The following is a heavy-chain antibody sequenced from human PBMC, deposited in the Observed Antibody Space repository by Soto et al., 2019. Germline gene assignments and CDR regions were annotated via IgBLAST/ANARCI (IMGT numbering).Heavy chain of an antibody. Sequence: QAQLVQSGAELKKPGASVKVSCKASGYTFTSYGISWVRQAPGQGLEWMGWISAYNGNTHYAQKLQGIVTMTTDTATSTAYMELRSLRYDDTAVYYCERPRSRAGTRLGDEIDYWGQGTLVTVSS. J-gene: IGHJ4*02. V-gene: IGHV1-18*01. CDR2: ISAYNGNT. D-gene: IGHD6-13*01. CDR1: GYTFTSYG. CDR3: ERPRSRAGTRLGDEIDY.